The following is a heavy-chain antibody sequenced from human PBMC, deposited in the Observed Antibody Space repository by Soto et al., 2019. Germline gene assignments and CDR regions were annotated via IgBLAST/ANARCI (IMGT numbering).Heavy chain of an antibody. CDR3: TASAPKYYDFWSGYYTGGMDV. Sequence: GGSLRLSCAASGFTFSNAWMSWVRQAPGKGLEWVGRIKSKTDGGTTDYAAPVKGRFTISRDDSKNTLYLQMNSLKTEDTAVYYCTASAPKYYDFWSGYYTGGMDVWGQGTTVTVSS. D-gene: IGHD3-3*01. CDR2: IKSKTDGGTT. J-gene: IGHJ6*02. CDR1: GFTFSNAW. V-gene: IGHV3-15*01.